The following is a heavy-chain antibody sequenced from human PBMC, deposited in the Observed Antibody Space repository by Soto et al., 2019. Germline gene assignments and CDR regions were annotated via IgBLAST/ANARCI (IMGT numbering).Heavy chain of an antibody. V-gene: IGHV1-18*01. CDR3: ARHHGPTTSEKWFDP. Sequence: QVHLVQSGVEVKTPGASVKVSCQASGYTFFTYDISWVRQAPGQGLEWMGWISTYSGDTKYAQKFQGRVTMTTDPSTTTAYLELRSLRSDDTAVYYWARHHGPTTSEKWFDPWGQGTLVTVSS. CDR2: ISTYSGDT. J-gene: IGHJ5*02. CDR1: GYTFFTYD. D-gene: IGHD5-12*01.